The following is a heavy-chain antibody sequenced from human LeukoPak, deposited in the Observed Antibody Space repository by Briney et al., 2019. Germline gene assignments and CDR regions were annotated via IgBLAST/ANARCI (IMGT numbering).Heavy chain of an antibody. CDR2: ISAYSGNT. CDR1: GYTFSSYG. Sequence: ASVKVSCKASGYTFSSYGITWVRQAPGQGLEWMGWISAYSGNTNYAQKLQGRVTMTTDTSTTTAYMELRSLRSDDTAVYYCARGLHLVDWGGDYSNFFDYWGQGTLVTVSS. D-gene: IGHD4-11*01. CDR3: ARGLHLVDWGGDYSNFFDY. V-gene: IGHV1-18*01. J-gene: IGHJ4*02.